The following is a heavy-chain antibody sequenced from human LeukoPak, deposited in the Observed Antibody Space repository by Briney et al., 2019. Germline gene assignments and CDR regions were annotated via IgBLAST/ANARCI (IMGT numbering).Heavy chain of an antibody. CDR3: ARGLLVHESGGSGWYHL. CDR1: GYTFTGYY. D-gene: IGHD6-19*01. CDR2: INPNIDDT. V-gene: IGHV1-2*02. Sequence: ASVKVSCKSSGYTFTGYYIHWVRQAPGQGLEWMGWINPNIDDTNYAQNFQGRVTMTRDTSTSTAYMELTRLEFDDTAIHYCARGLLVHESGGSGWYHLWGQGTLVTVSS. J-gene: IGHJ4*02.